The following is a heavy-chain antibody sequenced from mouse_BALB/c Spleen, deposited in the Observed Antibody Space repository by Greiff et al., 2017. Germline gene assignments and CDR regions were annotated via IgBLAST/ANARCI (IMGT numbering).Heavy chain of an antibody. J-gene: IGHJ3*01. Sequence: VQLQQSGPELVKPGASVKMSCKASGYTFTSYYIHWVKQRPGQGLEWIGWIYPGDGSTKYNEKFKGKTTLTADKSSSTAYMLLSSLTSEDSAVYYCARDEGLRGRFAYWGQGTLVTVSA. V-gene: IGHV1S56*01. D-gene: IGHD2-4*01. CDR1: GYTFTSYY. CDR2: IYPGDGST. CDR3: ARDEGLRGRFAY.